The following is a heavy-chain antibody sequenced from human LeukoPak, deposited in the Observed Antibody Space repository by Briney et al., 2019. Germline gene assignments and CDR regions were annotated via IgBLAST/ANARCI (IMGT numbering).Heavy chain of an antibody. CDR1: GFTFSNYW. Sequence: GGSLRLSCEVSGFTFSNYWMMWVRQAPGKGLEWVSSISGSTNYIYYADSVKGRFTISRDNAKNSLYLQMNSLRAEDTAVYYCTRVYNSSSDYWGQGTLVTVSS. J-gene: IGHJ4*02. D-gene: IGHD6-6*01. CDR3: TRVYNSSSDY. V-gene: IGHV3-21*01. CDR2: ISGSTNYI.